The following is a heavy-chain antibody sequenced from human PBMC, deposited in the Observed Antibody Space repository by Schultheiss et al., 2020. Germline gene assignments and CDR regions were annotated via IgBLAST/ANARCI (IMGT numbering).Heavy chain of an antibody. CDR2: ISSSGRSI. CDR1: GFTFSSYE. J-gene: IGHJ4*02. D-gene: IGHD3-22*01. CDR3: ARDFYFYDSSGLLHMREYYFDY. Sequence: GGSLRLSCAASGFTFSSYEMNWVRQAPGKGLEWVSYISSSGRSIYYADSVKGRFTISRDNARNSLSLQMNSLRAEDTAIYYCARDFYFYDSSGLLHMREYYFDYWGQGTLVTVSS. V-gene: IGHV3-48*03.